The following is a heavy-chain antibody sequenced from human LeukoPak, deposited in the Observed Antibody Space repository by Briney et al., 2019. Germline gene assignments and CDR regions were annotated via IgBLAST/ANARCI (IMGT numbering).Heavy chain of an antibody. J-gene: IGHJ4*02. V-gene: IGHV4-59*01. D-gene: IGHD2/OR15-2a*01. Sequence: SETLSLTCTVSGGSISSYYWSWIRQPPGKGLESIGYIYYSGSTNYNPSLKSRVTISVDTSKNQFSLKLSSVTAADTAVYYCARSLGSNSGLFDYWGQGTLVTVSS. CDR3: ARSLGSNSGLFDY. CDR2: IYYSGST. CDR1: GGSISSYY.